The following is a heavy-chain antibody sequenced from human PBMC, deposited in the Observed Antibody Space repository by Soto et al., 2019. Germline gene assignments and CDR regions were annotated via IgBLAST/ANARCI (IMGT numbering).Heavy chain of an antibody. CDR2: IYYGVST. CDR3: ARDQSGTYAFEH. CDR1: GGSVSGGNY. D-gene: IGHD1-26*01. J-gene: IGHJ1*01. V-gene: IGHV4-61*01. Sequence: QVQLQESGPGLVKPSETLSLNCTVSGGSVSGGNYWSWIRQSPGKGLEWIGYIYYGVSTNYSPSLKRRATISVDTSKNQFSLKLTSVTAAETAVYYCARDQSGTYAFEHWGRGTLVTVSS.